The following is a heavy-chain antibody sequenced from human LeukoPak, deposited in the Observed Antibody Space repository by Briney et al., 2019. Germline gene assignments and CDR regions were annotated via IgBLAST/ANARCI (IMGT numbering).Heavy chain of an antibody. CDR2: IIPIFGTA. CDR3: AVDYGGNLEYFDY. Sequence: SVTVSCTASGGTFTSYAITWVRQAPGQGLEWMGGIIPIFGTANYAQKFQGRVAITTDESTSTAYMELSSLRSEDTAVYYCAVDYGGNLEYFDYWGQGTLVTVSS. D-gene: IGHD4-23*01. CDR1: GGTFTSYA. J-gene: IGHJ4*02. V-gene: IGHV1-69*05.